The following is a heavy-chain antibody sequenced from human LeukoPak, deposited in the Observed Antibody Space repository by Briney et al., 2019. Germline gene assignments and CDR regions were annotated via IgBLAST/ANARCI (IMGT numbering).Heavy chain of an antibody. D-gene: IGHD2/OR15-2a*01. CDR1: GGTFSSYA. V-gene: IGHV1-69*13. J-gene: IGHJ3*02. CDR2: IIPIFGTA. CDR3: ARDSSGAFDI. Sequence: ASVRVSCKASGGTFSSYAISWVRQAPGQGLEWMGGIIPIFGTANYAQKFQGRVTITADESTSTAYMELSSLRSEDTAVYYCARDSSGAFDIWGQGTMVTVSS.